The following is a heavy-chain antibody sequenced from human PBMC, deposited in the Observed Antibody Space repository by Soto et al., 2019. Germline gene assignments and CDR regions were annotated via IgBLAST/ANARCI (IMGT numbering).Heavy chain of an antibody. Sequence: HPGGSLRLSCVASDFSFRNYGMHWVRQAPGKGLEWVADISYDGRNKYYAESVKGRFTISRDNSKNTLYLQMNSLRTEDTAVYYCAKDWRWEQQIYGMNVWGQGTTVTVS. CDR3: AKDWRWEQQIYGMNV. D-gene: IGHD1-26*01. CDR2: ISYDGRNK. J-gene: IGHJ6*02. CDR1: DFSFRNYG. V-gene: IGHV3-30*18.